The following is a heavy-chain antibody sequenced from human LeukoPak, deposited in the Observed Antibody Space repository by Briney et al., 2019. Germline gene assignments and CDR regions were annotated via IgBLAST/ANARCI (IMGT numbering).Heavy chain of an antibody. J-gene: IGHJ4*02. CDR3: ARSGRFLEWLLLYRSPFYY. V-gene: IGHV4-39*01. CDR2: IYYSGST. Sequence: SETLPLTCTVSGGSISSSSYYWGWIRQPPGKGLVWIGSIYYSGSTYYNPSLKSRVTISVDTSKNQFSLKLSSVTAADTAVYYCARSGRFLEWLLLYRSPFYYWGQGTLVTVSS. D-gene: IGHD3-3*01. CDR1: GGSISSSSYY.